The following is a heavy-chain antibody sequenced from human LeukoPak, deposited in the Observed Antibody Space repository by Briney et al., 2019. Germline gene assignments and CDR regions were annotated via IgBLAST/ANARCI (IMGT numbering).Heavy chain of an antibody. CDR1: GGSISGYY. D-gene: IGHD1-26*01. V-gene: IGHV4-4*07. Sequence: SETLSLTCSVSGGSISGYYWSWIRQPAGKGLEWIGHIYNSGTINYNPSLKSRLTMSLDTSKNHFSLKLRSVTAADTAVYYCGRQGYTASYYFVDYWSQGTLVTVSS. CDR3: GRQGYTASYYFVDY. CDR2: IYNSGTI. J-gene: IGHJ4*02.